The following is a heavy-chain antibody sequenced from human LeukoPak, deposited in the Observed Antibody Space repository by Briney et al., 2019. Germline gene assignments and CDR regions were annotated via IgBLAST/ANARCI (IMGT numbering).Heavy chain of an antibody. CDR1: GGSISSYY. V-gene: IGHV4-59*01. J-gene: IGHJ4*02. Sequence: PSETLSLTCSVSGGSISSYYWSWVRQPPGKGPEWIGYIYYSGSTRYNPSLKSRVTISVDTSQNQISLKLNSVTAADTAVYYCARYLSGRTLDYWGQGTLVTVSS. CDR3: ARYLSGRTLDY. D-gene: IGHD1-1*01. CDR2: IYYSGST.